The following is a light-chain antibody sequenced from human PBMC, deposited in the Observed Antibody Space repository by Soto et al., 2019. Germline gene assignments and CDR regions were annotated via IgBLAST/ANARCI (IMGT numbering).Light chain of an antibody. J-gene: IGLJ2*01. CDR1: SSDVGGYNY. CDR2: DVT. CDR3: CSYAGSTQV. Sequence: QSALTQPRSVSGSPGQSVTISCTGTSSDVGGYNYVSWYQQYPGKAPQLMIYDVTKRPSGVPDRFSGSKSGNTASLTISGLQAEDEADYCRCSYAGSTQVFGGGTKLTVL. V-gene: IGLV2-11*01.